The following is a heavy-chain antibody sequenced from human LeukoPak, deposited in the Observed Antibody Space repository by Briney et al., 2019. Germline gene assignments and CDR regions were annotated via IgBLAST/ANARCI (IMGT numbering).Heavy chain of an antibody. CDR2: INPNSGGT. J-gene: IGHJ3*02. Sequence: ASVKVSCKASGYTFTGYYLHWVRQAPGQGLEWLGWINPNSGGTNSAQNFHGRVTLTRDTSISTAYTELSRLRSDDTAVYYCARVAIAAAGIHDAFDIWGQGTVVTVSS. CDR3: ARVAIAAAGIHDAFDI. V-gene: IGHV1-2*02. D-gene: IGHD6-13*01. CDR1: GYTFTGYY.